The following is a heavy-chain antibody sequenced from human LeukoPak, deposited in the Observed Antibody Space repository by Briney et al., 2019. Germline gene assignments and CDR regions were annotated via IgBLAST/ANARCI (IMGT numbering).Heavy chain of an antibody. D-gene: IGHD1-26*01. CDR2: ISTYNGNT. J-gene: IGHJ2*01. V-gene: IGHV1-18*01. CDR3: ARSSVGYWYFDL. Sequence: ASVKVSCKASGYSFVLYGISWVRQAPGQGPEWMGWISTYNGNTKYAQKFQGRVTMTTDTSTSTAYMELRSLRSDDTAVYYCARSSVGYWYFDLWGRGTLVTVSS. CDR1: GYSFVLYG.